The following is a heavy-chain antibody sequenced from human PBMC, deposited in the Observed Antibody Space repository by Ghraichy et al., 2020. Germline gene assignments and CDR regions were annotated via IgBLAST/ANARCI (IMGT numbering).Heavy chain of an antibody. V-gene: IGHV3-11*01. CDR3: ARDVVLLWFGELFGWFDP. Sequence: GGSLRLSCAASGFTFSDYYMSWIRQAPGKGLEWVSYISSSGSTIYYADSVKGRFTISRDNAKNSLYLQMNSLRAEDTAVYYCARDVVLLWFGELFGWFDPWGQGTLVTVSS. CDR1: GFTFSDYY. J-gene: IGHJ5*02. CDR2: ISSSGSTI. D-gene: IGHD3-10*01.